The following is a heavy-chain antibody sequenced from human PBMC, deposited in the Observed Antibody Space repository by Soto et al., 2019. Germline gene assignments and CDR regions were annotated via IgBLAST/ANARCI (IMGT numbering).Heavy chain of an antibody. CDR2: SKSKTDGGTT. Sequence: GGSLRLSCAASGFTFSNAWMSWVRQAPGKGLEWVGRSKSKTDGGTTDYAAPVKGRFTISRDDSKNTLYLQMNSLKTEDTAVYYCTTFTWVYYYGMDVWGQGTTVTVSS. V-gene: IGHV3-15*01. CDR1: GFTFSNAW. D-gene: IGHD7-27*01. J-gene: IGHJ6*02. CDR3: TTFTWVYYYGMDV.